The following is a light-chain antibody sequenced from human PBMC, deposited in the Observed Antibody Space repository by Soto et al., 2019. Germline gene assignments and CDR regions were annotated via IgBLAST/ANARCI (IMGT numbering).Light chain of an antibody. CDR2: EVN. V-gene: IGLV2-14*01. J-gene: IGLJ2*01. CDR1: SSDIGGTSNY. CDR3: LSYTRSDTLV. Sequence: QSALTQPASVSGSPGQSITISCTGTSSDIGGTSNYVSWYQQYPGKAPKLIIYEVNNRPLGVSGRFSASRSGDTASLTISGLQAEDDASYYCLSYTRSDTLVFGGGTKVTVL.